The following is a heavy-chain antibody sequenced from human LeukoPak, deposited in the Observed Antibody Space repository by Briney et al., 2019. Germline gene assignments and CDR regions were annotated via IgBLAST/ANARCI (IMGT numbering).Heavy chain of an antibody. Sequence: ASVKVSCKVSGYTLTELSMHWVRQAPGKGLEWMGGFDPEDGETIYAQKFQGRVTMTEDTSTDTAYMELSSLRSGDTAVYYCATSPYYYDSSGYYNVGVQFDYWGQGTLVTVSS. CDR1: GYTLTELS. V-gene: IGHV1-24*01. J-gene: IGHJ4*02. D-gene: IGHD3-22*01. CDR3: ATSPYYYDSSGYYNVGVQFDY. CDR2: FDPEDGET.